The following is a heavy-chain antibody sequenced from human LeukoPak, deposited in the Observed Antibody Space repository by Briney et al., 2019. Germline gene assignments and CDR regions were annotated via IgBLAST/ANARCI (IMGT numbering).Heavy chain of an antibody. CDR2: IYSTGST. Sequence: SETLSLTCTVSGGSISSYYWSWIRQPARKGLEWIGRIYSTGSTNYNPSLKSRVTMSVDTSKNQFSLRLRSVTAADTAVYYCARQIASAGTAGFDLWGQGALVTVSS. CDR1: GGSISSYY. J-gene: IGHJ4*02. CDR3: ARQIASAGTAGFDL. D-gene: IGHD6-13*01. V-gene: IGHV4-4*07.